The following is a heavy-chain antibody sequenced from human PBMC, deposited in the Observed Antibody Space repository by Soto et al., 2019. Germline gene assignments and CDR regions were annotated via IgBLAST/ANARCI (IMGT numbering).Heavy chain of an antibody. V-gene: IGHV1-18*01. Sequence: ASVKVSCKASGYTFTSYGISWVRQAPGQGLEWMGWISAYNGNTNYAQKLQGRVTMTTDTSTSTAYMELRSLRSDDTAVYYCAGKQFLEWLFYFDYWGQGTLVTAPQ. CDR2: ISAYNGNT. D-gene: IGHD3-3*01. CDR1: GYTFTSYG. J-gene: IGHJ4*02. CDR3: AGKQFLEWLFYFDY.